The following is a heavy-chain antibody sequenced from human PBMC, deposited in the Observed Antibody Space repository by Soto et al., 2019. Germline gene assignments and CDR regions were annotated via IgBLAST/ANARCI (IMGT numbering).Heavy chain of an antibody. D-gene: IGHD5-12*01. CDR1: GFIFNSHD. J-gene: IGHJ4*02. V-gene: IGHV3-21*01. CDR3: ARENSGWGLDY. CDR2: ISSSSSFI. Sequence: NPGGSLRLSCAASGFIFNSHDMHWVRQAPGKGLEWVSSISSSSSFIYYADSMKGRFTVSRDNAKNLVYLQMNSLRAEDTAVYYCARENSGWGLDYWGQGALVTVSS.